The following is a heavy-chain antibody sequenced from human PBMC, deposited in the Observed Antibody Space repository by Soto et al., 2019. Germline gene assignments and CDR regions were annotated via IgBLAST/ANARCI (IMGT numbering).Heavy chain of an antibody. CDR2: IYSNDEK. CDR1: GFSLSNARMG. CDR3: ARMSSTSSSNYFDY. J-gene: IGHJ4*02. D-gene: IGHD6-6*01. V-gene: IGHV2-26*01. Sequence: QVTLKESGPVLVQPTETLTMTCTVSGFSLSNARMGVSWIRQSPGKALEWLEHIYSNDEKSYCKSLKSRLTMSRDTSKSQVVLSMTDMDPVDTATYYCARMSSTSSSNYFDYWGQGTLVTVSS.